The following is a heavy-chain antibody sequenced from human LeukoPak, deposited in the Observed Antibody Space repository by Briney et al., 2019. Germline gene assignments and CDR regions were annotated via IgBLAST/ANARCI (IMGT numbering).Heavy chain of an antibody. D-gene: IGHD7-27*01. CDR2: INTDESRT. J-gene: IGHJ4*02. V-gene: IGHV3-74*01. Sequence: GGSLRLSCEASGFTFSSYWMHWVRQVPGKGLVWVSRINTDESRTNYADSVEGRFTISRDNAKNTLYLQMNSLRAEDTAVYYCASFTGDDYWGQGTLVTVSS. CDR1: GFTFSSYW. CDR3: ASFTGDDY.